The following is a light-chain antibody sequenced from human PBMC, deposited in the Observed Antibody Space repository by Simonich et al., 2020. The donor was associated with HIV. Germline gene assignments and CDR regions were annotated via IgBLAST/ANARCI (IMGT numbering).Light chain of an antibody. J-gene: IGKJ1*01. Sequence: DIVMTQSPDSLGVSLGERATINCKSSQSVLYSSNNKNYLAWYQQKPGQPPKLLIYWASTRESGVPDRFRASGSGTDFTLTISSLQAEDVAVYYCQQYYSTPQTFGQGTKVEIK. CDR1: QSVLYSSNNKNY. CDR3: QQYYSTPQT. CDR2: WAS. V-gene: IGKV4-1*01.